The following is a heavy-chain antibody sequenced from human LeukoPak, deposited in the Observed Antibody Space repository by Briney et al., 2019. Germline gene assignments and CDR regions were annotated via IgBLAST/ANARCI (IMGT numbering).Heavy chain of an antibody. CDR3: ARHGYSSPFDI. CDR2: ISSSGSTI. CDR1: GFTFSSYE. D-gene: IGHD6-13*01. V-gene: IGHV3-48*03. Sequence: GGSLRLSCAASGFTFSSYEMNWVRQAPGKGLEWVSYISSSGSTIYYADSVKGRFTISRDNAKNSLYLQMNSLRAEDTAVYYCARHGYSSPFDIWGQGTMVTVSS. J-gene: IGHJ3*02.